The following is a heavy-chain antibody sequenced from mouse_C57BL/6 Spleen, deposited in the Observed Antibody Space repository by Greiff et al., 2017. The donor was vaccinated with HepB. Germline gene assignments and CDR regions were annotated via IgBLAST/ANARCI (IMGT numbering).Heavy chain of an antibody. V-gene: IGHV14-2*01. CDR2: IDPEDGET. CDR3: ANHYGGSYMTWFAY. CDR1: GFNIKDHY. J-gene: IGHJ3*01. D-gene: IGHD1-1*02. Sequence: EVQLQQSGAELVKPGASVKLSCTASGFNIKDHYMHWVKQRTEQGLEWIGRIDPEDGETKYAPKFQGKATITADTSSNTAYLQLSSLTSEDTAVDDCANHYGGSYMTWFAYWGPGTLVTVSA.